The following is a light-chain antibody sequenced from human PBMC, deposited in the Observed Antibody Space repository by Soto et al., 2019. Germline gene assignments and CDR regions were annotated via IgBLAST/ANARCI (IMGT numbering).Light chain of an antibody. CDR3: QLYGSSPPRYT. J-gene: IGKJ2*01. CDR2: AVS. Sequence: EIVLTQSPGTLYLSPGERATLSCRASQSVSSNYLAWYQQKRGQAPRLLIYAVSARATGIPDMFSGSGSGTDFTLTISRLEPEDLAVYFCQLYGSSPPRYTFGQGTKLEIK. CDR1: QSVSSNY. V-gene: IGKV3-20*01.